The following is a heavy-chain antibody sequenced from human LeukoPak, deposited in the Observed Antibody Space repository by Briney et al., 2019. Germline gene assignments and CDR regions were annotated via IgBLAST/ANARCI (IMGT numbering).Heavy chain of an antibody. CDR3: ARELGYCSGGSCALGAFDT. J-gene: IGHJ3*02. CDR2: ISAYNGNT. V-gene: IGHV1-18*01. Sequence: ASVKVSCKASGYTFTSYGISWVRQAPGQGLEWMGWISAYNGNTNYAQKLQGRVTMTTDASTSTAYMELRSLRSDDTAVYYCARELGYCSGGSCALGAFDTWGQGTMVTVSS. CDR1: GYTFTSYG. D-gene: IGHD2-15*01.